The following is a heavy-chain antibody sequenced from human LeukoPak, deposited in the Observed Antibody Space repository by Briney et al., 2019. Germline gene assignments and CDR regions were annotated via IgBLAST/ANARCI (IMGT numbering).Heavy chain of an antibody. V-gene: IGHV3-74*01. CDR2: INSDGSRT. CDR3: TRKCSDSSGFNY. D-gene: IGHD6-6*01. Sequence: GGSLRLSCAASGFNISTYWMHWIRQAPGKGLVWVSRINSDGSRTNYADPVKGRFTISRDNAKNTLYLQMASLRAEDTAVYYCTRKCSDSSGFNYWGQETLVTVSS. CDR1: GFNISTYW. J-gene: IGHJ4*02.